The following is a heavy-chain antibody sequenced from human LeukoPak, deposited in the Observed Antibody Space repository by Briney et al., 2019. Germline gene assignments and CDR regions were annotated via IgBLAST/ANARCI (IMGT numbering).Heavy chain of an antibody. Sequence: SETLSLTCTVSGGSISSYYWSWIRQPPGKGLEWIGYIYYSGSTNYNPSLKSRVTISVDTSKNQFSLKLSSVTAADTAEYYCARPDMVRGVIGAFDIWGQGTMVTVSS. D-gene: IGHD3-10*01. V-gene: IGHV4-59*01. CDR3: ARPDMVRGVIGAFDI. CDR1: GGSISSYY. CDR2: IYYSGST. J-gene: IGHJ3*02.